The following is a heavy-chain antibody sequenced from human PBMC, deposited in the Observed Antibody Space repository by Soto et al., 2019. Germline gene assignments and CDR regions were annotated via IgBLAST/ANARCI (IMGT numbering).Heavy chain of an antibody. CDR1: GGTFSSYA. Sequence: QVQLVQSGAEVKKPGSSVKVSCKASGGTFSSYAISWVRQAPGQGLEWMGGIIPIFGTANYAQKFQGRVTITADEYTSTAYMELSSLRSEDTAVYYCASPTVTSQYYYYYYGKDVWGQGTTVTVSS. D-gene: IGHD4-4*01. J-gene: IGHJ6*02. CDR3: ASPTVTSQYYYYYYGKDV. CDR2: IIPIFGTA. V-gene: IGHV1-69*01.